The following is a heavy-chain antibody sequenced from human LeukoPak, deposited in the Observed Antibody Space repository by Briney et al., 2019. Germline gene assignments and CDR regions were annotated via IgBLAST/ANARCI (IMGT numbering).Heavy chain of an antibody. CDR1: GFTFSRYG. Sequence: PGRSLRLSCAASGFTFSRYGMHWVRKAPGKGLGWVAVISNDGSSKSYADSVKGRFTISRDYSKDTLYLQVNSLRAEDTAAYYCAKANAREFDYWGQGTLVTVSS. CDR3: AKANAREFDY. J-gene: IGHJ4*02. D-gene: IGHD3-10*01. V-gene: IGHV3-30*18. CDR2: ISNDGSSK.